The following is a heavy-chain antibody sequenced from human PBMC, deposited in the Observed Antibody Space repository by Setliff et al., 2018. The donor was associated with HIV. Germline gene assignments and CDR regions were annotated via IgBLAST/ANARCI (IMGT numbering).Heavy chain of an antibody. V-gene: IGHV4-61*02. Sequence: PSETLSLTCSVSGDSISSGSYYWTWIRRPAGKGMEWIGRISASGSTSYNPSLKSRVTISIDTSKNQFSLKLSSVTAADTALYYCARDVTTVTNWFDPWGPGTLVTVSS. D-gene: IGHD4-17*01. CDR1: GDSISSGSYY. CDR3: ARDVTTVTNWFDP. CDR2: ISASGST. J-gene: IGHJ5*02.